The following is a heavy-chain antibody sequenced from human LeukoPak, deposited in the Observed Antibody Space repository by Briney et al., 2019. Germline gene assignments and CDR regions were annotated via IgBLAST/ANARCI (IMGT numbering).Heavy chain of an antibody. Sequence: SETLSLTCTVSGGSISTYYWSWIRQPAGKGLEWIGRMYTSGNTNYNPSLKSRVTMSVDTSKNQFSLKLNSVTAADTAVYYCAREDYGSGSYGFDPWGQGTLVTVSS. V-gene: IGHV4-4*07. CDR1: GGSISTYY. J-gene: IGHJ5*02. CDR3: AREDYGSGSYGFDP. CDR2: MYTSGNT. D-gene: IGHD3-10*01.